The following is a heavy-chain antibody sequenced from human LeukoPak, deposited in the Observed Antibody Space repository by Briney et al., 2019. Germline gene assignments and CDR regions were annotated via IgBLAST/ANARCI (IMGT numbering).Heavy chain of an antibody. V-gene: IGHV1-69*04. Sequence: GASVKVSCKSSGGTFNNFALSWVRQAPGQGLEWMGNIIPIFGGPNYAQKFQGRVTMTRDTSTSTVYMELSSLRSEDTAVYYCARDVSQGSGSYRNQAFDYWGQGTLVTVSS. CDR3: ARDVSQGSGSYRNQAFDY. CDR2: IIPIFGGP. CDR1: GGTFNNFA. J-gene: IGHJ4*02. D-gene: IGHD3-10*01.